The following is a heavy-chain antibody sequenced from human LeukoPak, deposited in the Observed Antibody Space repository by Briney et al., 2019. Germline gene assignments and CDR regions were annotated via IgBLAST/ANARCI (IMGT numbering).Heavy chain of an antibody. CDR3: ARPLSVVVLAIAY. CDR2: INHSGST. CDR1: GDSFSGYY. V-gene: IGHV4-34*01. Sequence: PSETLSLTCAVYGDSFSGYYWSWIRQPPGKGLEWIGEINHSGSTKYNPTLKGRVTISVDTSKNQFSLKLTSVTAADTAVYYCARPLSVVVLAIAYWGQGTLVTVSS. D-gene: IGHD2-21*01. J-gene: IGHJ4*02.